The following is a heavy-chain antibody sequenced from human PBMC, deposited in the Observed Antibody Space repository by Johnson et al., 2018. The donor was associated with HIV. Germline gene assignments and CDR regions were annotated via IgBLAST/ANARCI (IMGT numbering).Heavy chain of an antibody. D-gene: IGHD1-26*01. CDR2: INQDGSEK. CDR3: VRGRESSGDGGAFDI. V-gene: IGHV3-7*05. CDR1: GLTFSSFW. Sequence: MQLVESGGGLVQPGGSLRLSCAASGLTFSSFWMNWVRQAPGKGLEWVANINQDGSEKYDLDSEKGRFTISRDNAENSFYLQMNSLRVEAPGVYYCVRGRESSGDGGAFDIWGQGTMVTVSS. J-gene: IGHJ3*02.